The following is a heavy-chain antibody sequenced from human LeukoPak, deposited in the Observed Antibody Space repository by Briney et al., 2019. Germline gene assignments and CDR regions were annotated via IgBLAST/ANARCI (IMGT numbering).Heavy chain of an antibody. J-gene: IGHJ4*02. CDR3: ATPNTDYYDSSGYYPVYYFDY. CDR1: GYTLTELS. Sequence: ASVKVSCKVSGYTLTELSMHWVRQAPGKGLEWMGGFDPEDGETIYAQKFQGRVTMTEDTSTDTAYMELSSLRSEDTAVYYCATPNTDYYDSSGYYPVYYFDYWGQGTLVTVPS. CDR2: FDPEDGET. D-gene: IGHD3-22*01. V-gene: IGHV1-24*01.